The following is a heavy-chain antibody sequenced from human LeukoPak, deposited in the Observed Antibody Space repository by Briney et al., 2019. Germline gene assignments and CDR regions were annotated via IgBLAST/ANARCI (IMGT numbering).Heavy chain of an antibody. Sequence: GGTLRLSCAASGFTFSSYGMSWVRQAPGKGLEWVSAISGSGGSTYYAESVKGRFTISRDNSKNTLYLQMNSLRVEDTAVYYCAKAADQYYYYYFYYMDVWGKGTTVTVSS. CDR2: ISGSGGST. V-gene: IGHV3-23*01. CDR3: AKAADQYYYYYFYYMDV. D-gene: IGHD2-2*01. CDR1: GFTFSSYG. J-gene: IGHJ6*03.